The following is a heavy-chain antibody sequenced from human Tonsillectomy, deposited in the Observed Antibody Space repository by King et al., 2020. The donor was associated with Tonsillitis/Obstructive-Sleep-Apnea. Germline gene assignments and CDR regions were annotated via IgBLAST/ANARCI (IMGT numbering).Heavy chain of an antibody. CDR3: ARDLSVVVAAIWYDVHDI. CDR2: IKEDGSEK. CDR1: GFTLNHYW. D-gene: IGHD2-21*02. Sequence: VQLVESGGGLVQPGGSLRLSCVASGFTLNHYWMTWVRQAPGKGLEGVANIKEDGSEKKYVDSVKGRFTVSRDNARNSLYLQMNSLRAEDTAVYYCARDLSVVVAAIWYDVHDIWGQGTMVTVSP. J-gene: IGHJ3*02. V-gene: IGHV3-7*01.